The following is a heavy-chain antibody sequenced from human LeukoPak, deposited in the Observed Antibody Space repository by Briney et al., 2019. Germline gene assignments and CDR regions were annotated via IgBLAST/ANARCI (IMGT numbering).Heavy chain of an antibody. CDR3: ARVCSSTSCHHAFDI. V-gene: IGHV3-53*04. CDR1: GFTVSSNY. D-gene: IGHD2-2*01. Sequence: GGSLRLSCAASGFTVSSNYMSWVRQAPGKGLEWVSVIYSGGSTYYADSVKGRFTISRHNSKNTLYLQMNSLGAEDTAVYYCARVCSSTSCHHAFDIWGQGTMVTVSS. J-gene: IGHJ3*02. CDR2: IYSGGST.